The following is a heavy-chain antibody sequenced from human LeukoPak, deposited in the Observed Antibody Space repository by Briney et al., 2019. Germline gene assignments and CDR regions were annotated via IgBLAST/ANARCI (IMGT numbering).Heavy chain of an antibody. V-gene: IGHV3-11*05. CDR1: GFTFSDYY. D-gene: IGHD4-11*01. J-gene: IGHJ5*02. CDR2: ISSSSSYT. Sequence: GGSLRLSCAASGFTFSDYYMSWIRQAPGKGLEWVSYISSSSSYTNYADSVKGRFTISRDNAKNSLYLQMNSLRAEDTAVYYCAKGWGEATVTNWFDPWGQGTLVTVSS. CDR3: AKGWGEATVTNWFDP.